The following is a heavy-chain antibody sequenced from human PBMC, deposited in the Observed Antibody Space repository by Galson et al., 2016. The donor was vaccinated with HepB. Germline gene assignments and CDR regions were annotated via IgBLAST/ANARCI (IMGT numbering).Heavy chain of an antibody. CDR3: ARDLGYSSDWYELDGMDV. D-gene: IGHD6-19*01. J-gene: IGHJ6*02. CDR1: GFIVSSKY. Sequence: LRLSCAASGFIVSSKYMSWVRQAPGKGLEWVPVIYVGGHTYYADSVKGRFTISRDNSKNTVYLQMNSLRAEDTAVYYCARDLGYSSDWYELDGMDVWGRGTTVTVSS. V-gene: IGHV3-53*01. CDR2: IYVGGHT.